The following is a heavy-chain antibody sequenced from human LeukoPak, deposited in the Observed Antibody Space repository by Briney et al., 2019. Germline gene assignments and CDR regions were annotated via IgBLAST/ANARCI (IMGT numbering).Heavy chain of an antibody. CDR3: ARDRGTTGYYYLDS. V-gene: IGHV4-59*01. CDR2: MYHTGST. Sequence: TETLSLTCSVSGGPITEYYWSWIRQPPGKGLGWVGYMYHTGSTNYSPSLKSRVTMSVDASRNQFSLKLVSVTAADTAVYYCARDRGTTGYYYLDSWGQGILVTVSS. CDR1: GGPITEYY. D-gene: IGHD3-9*01. J-gene: IGHJ4*02.